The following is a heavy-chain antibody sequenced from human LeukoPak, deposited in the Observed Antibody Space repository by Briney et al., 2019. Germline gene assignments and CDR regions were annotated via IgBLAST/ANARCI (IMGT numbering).Heavy chain of an antibody. V-gene: IGHV5-51*01. J-gene: IGHJ4*02. D-gene: IGHD5-24*01. CDR2: IYPGGSET. CDR1: GYSFSSYW. Sequence: GESLKISCKGLGYSFSSYWSAWVRQRPGKGLEWMGIIYPGGSETRYDPSFQGQVTISADSSTSTAYLQWSSLRASDTAMYYCARASRDGYNQNFDHWGQGTLVTVSS. CDR3: ARASRDGYNQNFDH.